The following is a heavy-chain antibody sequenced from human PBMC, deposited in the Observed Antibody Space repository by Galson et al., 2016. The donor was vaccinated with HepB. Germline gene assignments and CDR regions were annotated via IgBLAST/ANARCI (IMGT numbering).Heavy chain of an antibody. D-gene: IGHD2-2*01. V-gene: IGHV1-46*01. Sequence: SVKVSCKALGYTFTTYYIHWIRQAPGQGLEWMGIINPNGGSTTFAQRFQGRVTMTRDTSTSTVYIDLSSLRSEDTAVYYCARGYCSATDCYAGLGLDVWGPGTPVTVSS. CDR1: GYTFTTYY. CDR2: INPNGGST. CDR3: ARGYCSATDCYAGLGLDV. J-gene: IGHJ6*02.